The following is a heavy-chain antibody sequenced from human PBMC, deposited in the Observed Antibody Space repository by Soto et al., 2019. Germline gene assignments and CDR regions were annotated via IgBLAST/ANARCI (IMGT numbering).Heavy chain of an antibody. J-gene: IGHJ4*02. Sequence: GESLKISCKGSGYSFAGYWITWVRQKPGKGLEWMGRIDPSDSQTYYSPAFRGHVTISVTKSITTVFLQWSSLRASDTAMYYCARQIYDADTGPNFQYYFDSWGQGTPVTVSS. CDR1: GYSFAGYW. CDR2: IDPSDSQT. CDR3: ARQIYDADTGPNFQYYFDS. V-gene: IGHV5-10-1*01. D-gene: IGHD5-18*01.